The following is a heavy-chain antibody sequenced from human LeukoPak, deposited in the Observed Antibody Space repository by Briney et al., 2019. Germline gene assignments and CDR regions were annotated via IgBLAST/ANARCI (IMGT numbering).Heavy chain of an antibody. Sequence: SETLSLTWSVSGGSINVYYWNWIRQSPGKGLEWIGSISYSGSTNHNPSLKSRVTISMDTSKNRFSLKVSSVIPADTAMYYCARGGSRSYTSSTLDYWGQGTLVTVSS. D-gene: IGHD6-6*01. J-gene: IGHJ4*02. CDR2: ISYSGST. CDR1: GGSINVYY. CDR3: ARGGSRSYTSSTLDY. V-gene: IGHV4-59*01.